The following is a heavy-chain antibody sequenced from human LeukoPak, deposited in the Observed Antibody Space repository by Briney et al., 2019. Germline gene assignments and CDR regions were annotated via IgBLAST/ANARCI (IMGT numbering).Heavy chain of an antibody. CDR1: GFTFTTYY. CDR3: ARENWTNDF. V-gene: IGHV3-7*01. CDR2: INQDGGTK. D-gene: IGHD1/OR15-1a*01. J-gene: IGHJ4*02. Sequence: GGSLRLSCAASGFTFTTYYMTWVRQAPGKGLEWVANINQDGGTKYYVDSVKGRFTISRDSAINSVFLQMNSLRAEDTAVYYCARENWTNDFWGQGTLVTVSS.